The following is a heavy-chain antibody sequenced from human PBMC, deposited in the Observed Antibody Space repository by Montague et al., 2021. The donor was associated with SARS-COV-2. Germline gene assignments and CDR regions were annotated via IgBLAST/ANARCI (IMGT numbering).Heavy chain of an antibody. D-gene: IGHD2-15*01. CDR3: TKVVVVVPASPAPTLFDP. CDR1: GGSVRSHC. Sequence: TLSLTCTVSGGSVRSHCCIWSRMWPPDGMGLVWIGHLYANASDKHNPYIESRVTISVDTSNNQFSLRLTSVTAADTAVYYCTKVVVVVPASPAPTLFDPWGQGILVTVSS. V-gene: IGHV4-61*09. J-gene: IGHJ5*02. CDR2: LYANASD.